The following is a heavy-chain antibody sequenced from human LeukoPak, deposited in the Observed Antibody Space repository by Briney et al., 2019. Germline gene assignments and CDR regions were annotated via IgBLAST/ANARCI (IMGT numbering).Heavy chain of an antibody. Sequence: GEFLKISCKGSGYSFTSYWIGWVRQMPGKGLEWMGIIYPGDSDTRYSPSFQGQVTISADKSISTAYLQWSSLKASDTAMYYCARNTYYYDSSGYYSDYWGQGTLVTVSS. V-gene: IGHV5-51*01. CDR3: ARNTYYYDSSGYYSDY. J-gene: IGHJ4*02. D-gene: IGHD3-22*01. CDR2: IYPGDSDT. CDR1: GYSFTSYW.